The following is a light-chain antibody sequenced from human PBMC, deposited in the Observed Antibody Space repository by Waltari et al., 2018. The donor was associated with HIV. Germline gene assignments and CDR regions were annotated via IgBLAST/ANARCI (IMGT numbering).Light chain of an antibody. J-gene: IGLJ1*01. V-gene: IGLV2-8*01. CDR2: EVT. CDR3: SSYAGSNILYV. Sequence: QSALTQPPSASGSPGQSVTISCTGSRSDVGGYNYVSWYQQHPGKAPKLIIYEVTKRPSGVPDRFSGSKSGNTASRTVSGLQAEDEADYYCSSYAGSNILYVFGTGTKVTVL. CDR1: RSDVGGYNY.